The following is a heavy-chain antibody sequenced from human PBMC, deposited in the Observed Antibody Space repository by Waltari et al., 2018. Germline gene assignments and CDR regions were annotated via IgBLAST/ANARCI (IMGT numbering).Heavy chain of an antibody. Sequence: QVQLVQSGAEVKKPGSSVKVSCKASGGPFRSCSISWVRQAPGQGLEWMGGIIPIFGTANYAQKFQGRVTITADESTSTAYMELSSLRSEDTAVYYCARVRLYSSSSYYYGMDVWGQGTTVTVSS. J-gene: IGHJ6*02. D-gene: IGHD6-6*01. CDR3: ARVRLYSSSSYYYGMDV. CDR1: GGPFRSCS. CDR2: IIPIFGTA. V-gene: IGHV1-69*12.